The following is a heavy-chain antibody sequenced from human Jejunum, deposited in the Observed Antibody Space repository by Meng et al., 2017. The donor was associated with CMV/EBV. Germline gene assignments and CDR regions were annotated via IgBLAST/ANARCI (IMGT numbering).Heavy chain of an antibody. CDR3: ASHQQFCSGGSCYSLGYYYGMDV. Sequence: INWVRQAPGKGLEWMGWMTPNNGNTGYAQKFQGRFTMTWNTSISTAYMELSSLRSEDTAIYYCASHQQFCSGGSCYSLGYYYGMDVWGQGTTVTVSS. CDR2: MTPNNGNT. J-gene: IGHJ6*02. D-gene: IGHD2-15*01. V-gene: IGHV1-8*01.